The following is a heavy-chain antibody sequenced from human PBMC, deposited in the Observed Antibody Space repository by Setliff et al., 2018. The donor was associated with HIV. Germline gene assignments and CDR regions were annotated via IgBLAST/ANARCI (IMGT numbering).Heavy chain of an antibody. V-gene: IGHV4-38-2*02. D-gene: IGHD5-18*01. CDR1: GGSISSYY. Sequence: SETLSLTCTVSGGSISSYYWSWIRQPPGKGLEWVGSIYHSGTTYYNPSLKSRVTISVDTSKNRFSLRLTSVTAADTAVYYCARDLGYSYGEDAFDIWGQGTMVTVSS. CDR2: IYHSGTT. CDR3: ARDLGYSYGEDAFDI. J-gene: IGHJ3*02.